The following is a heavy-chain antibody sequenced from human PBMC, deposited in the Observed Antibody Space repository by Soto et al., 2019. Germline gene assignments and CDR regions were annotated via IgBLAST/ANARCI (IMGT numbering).Heavy chain of an antibody. Sequence: QITLKESGPPLVKPTQTLTLTCTFSGFSLRTRGVAVGWFRQPPGKALEWLALIYWDEDKWYSPSLKSRLTTADDTSKNQVVLTMTNVDPVDTATYYCAHRPRGYAYYFDYWGQGILVTVSS. CDR2: IYWDEDK. D-gene: IGHD5-12*01. CDR1: GFSLRTRGVA. V-gene: IGHV2-5*02. J-gene: IGHJ4*02. CDR3: AHRPRGYAYYFDY.